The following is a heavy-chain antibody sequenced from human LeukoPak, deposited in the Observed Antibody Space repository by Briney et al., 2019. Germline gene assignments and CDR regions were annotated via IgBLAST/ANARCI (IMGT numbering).Heavy chain of an antibody. Sequence: PGGSLRLSCAVSGFSVTNNYMSWVRQAPGKGLEWVSVFSVGGATYYADSVTGRFTISRDNSENTLYLQMKSLRAEDTAVYYCARGDGYNFFDYWGQGTLVTVSS. V-gene: IGHV3-53*01. CDR2: FSVGGAT. CDR1: GFSVTNNY. J-gene: IGHJ4*02. CDR3: ARGDGYNFFDY. D-gene: IGHD5-24*01.